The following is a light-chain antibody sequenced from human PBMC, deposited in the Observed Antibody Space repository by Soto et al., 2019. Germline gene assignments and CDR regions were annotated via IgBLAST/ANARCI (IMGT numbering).Light chain of an antibody. CDR1: SSDVGGYNY. V-gene: IGLV2-14*01. J-gene: IGLJ1*01. Sequence: QSVLTQPASGSGSPGQSITISCTGTSSDVGGYNYVSWYQQHPGKAPKLMIYEVSNRPSGVSNRFSGSKSGNTASLTISGLQAEDEADYYCSSYTSSSTRVFGTWTKVTVL. CDR3: SSYTSSSTRV. CDR2: EVS.